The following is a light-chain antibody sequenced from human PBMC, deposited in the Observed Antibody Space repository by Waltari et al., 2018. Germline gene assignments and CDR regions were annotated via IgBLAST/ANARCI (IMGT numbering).Light chain of an antibody. CDR2: GAS. J-gene: IGKJ4*01. CDR3: QQRANWPPLT. Sequence: EVVLTQSPATLSLSPGERATLSCRASQSVYNFLAWYQQKPGQAPSLLIYGASQRATGIPARFSGSGSGTDFTLTISSLEPEDVAVYYCQQRANWPPLTFGGGTKVEIK. CDR1: QSVYNF. V-gene: IGKV3-11*01.